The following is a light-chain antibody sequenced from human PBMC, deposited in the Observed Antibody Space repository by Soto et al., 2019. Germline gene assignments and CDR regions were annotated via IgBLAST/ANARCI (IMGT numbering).Light chain of an antibody. CDR3: QQYNNWPYT. J-gene: IGKJ2*01. V-gene: IGKV3-15*01. Sequence: EIVMTQSPATLSVSPGERATLSCRASQSVSSNLAWYQQKPGQAPRLLIYGASTRATSIPARFSGSGSVTEFTLTISSLQSEDFAVYYCQQYNNWPYTFGHGTKLEIK. CDR1: QSVSSN. CDR2: GAS.